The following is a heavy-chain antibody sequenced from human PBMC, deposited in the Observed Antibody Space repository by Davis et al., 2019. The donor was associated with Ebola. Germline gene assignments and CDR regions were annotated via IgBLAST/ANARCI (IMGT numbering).Heavy chain of an antibody. CDR2: LSGSGGLS. V-gene: IGHV3-23*01. D-gene: IGHD3-9*01. Sequence: GESLKISCAASGYTFRIHAMTWVRQAPGKGLEWVSALSGSGGLSYYADSVKGRFTISRDNSKNTLYLQMDSLRVEDTAIYYCARDAFSLSRYDTEDHWGQGTLVTVSS. CDR3: ARDAFSLSRYDTEDH. J-gene: IGHJ4*02. CDR1: GYTFRIHA.